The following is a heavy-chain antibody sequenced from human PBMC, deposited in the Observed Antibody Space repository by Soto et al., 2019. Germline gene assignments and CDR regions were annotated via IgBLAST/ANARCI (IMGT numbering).Heavy chain of an antibody. CDR1: GGSISSHY. Sequence: SETLSLTCTVSGGSISSHYWGWIRQPPGKGLEWNGSIDHSRSTFYSSSLKSRVTISVDTSKNQFSLKLSSVTAADTAVYYCARGDFLAALHGMDVWGQGNPGHRLL. V-gene: IGHV4-39*07. D-gene: IGHD6-6*01. CDR2: IDHSRST. J-gene: IGHJ6*02. CDR3: ARGDFLAALHGMDV.